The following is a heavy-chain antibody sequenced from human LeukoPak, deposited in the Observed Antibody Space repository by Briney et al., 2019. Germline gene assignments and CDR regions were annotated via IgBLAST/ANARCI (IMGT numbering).Heavy chain of an antibody. CDR1: GYTFTSYG. Sequence: GASVKVSCKASGYTFTSYGISWVRQAPGQGLEWMGWISAYNGNTNYAQKLQGRVTMTTDTSTSTAYMELRSLRSDDTAVYYCARVSFDSSSWYYYYYYMDVWGKGTTVTVSS. V-gene: IGHV1-18*01. J-gene: IGHJ6*03. CDR3: ARVSFDSSSWYYYYYYMDV. D-gene: IGHD6-13*01. CDR2: ISAYNGNT.